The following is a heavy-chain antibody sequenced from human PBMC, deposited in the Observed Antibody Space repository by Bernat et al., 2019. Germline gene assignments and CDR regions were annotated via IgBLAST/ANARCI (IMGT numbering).Heavy chain of an antibody. V-gene: IGHV3-23*01. Sequence: EVQLLDSGGGLVQPGGSLRLSCAASGFTFSSYAMSWVRQAPGKGLEWVSAISGSGGSTYYADSVKGRFTITRDNSKNTLYLQMNSLRAEDTAVYYGAKCPIRPTEFDYWGQGTLVTVSS. J-gene: IGHJ4*02. CDR3: AKCPIRPTEFDY. CDR2: ISGSGGST. CDR1: GFTFSSYA.